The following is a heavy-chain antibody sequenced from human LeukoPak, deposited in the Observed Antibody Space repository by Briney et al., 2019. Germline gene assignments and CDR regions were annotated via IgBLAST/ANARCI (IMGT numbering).Heavy chain of an antibody. CDR3: ARGHPLDWNYFDY. Sequence: SVKVSCKASGGTFSSYAISWVRQAPGQGLEWMGGIIPIFGTASYAQKFQGRVTMTRDTSTSTVYMELSSLRSEDTAVYYCARGHPLDWNYFDYWGQGTLVTVSS. D-gene: IGHD3/OR15-3a*01. CDR1: GGTFSSYA. CDR2: IIPIFGTA. V-gene: IGHV1-69*05. J-gene: IGHJ4*02.